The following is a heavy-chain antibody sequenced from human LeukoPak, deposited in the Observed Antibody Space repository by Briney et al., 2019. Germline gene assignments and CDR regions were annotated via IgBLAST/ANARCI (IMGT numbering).Heavy chain of an antibody. CDR3: ARGVPRIQLWPSAPYYYYMDV. Sequence: GASVKVSCKASGYTFTSYGISWVRQAPGQGLEWMGWINAYNGSTNYAQKLQGRVTMTTDTSTSTAYMELRSLRSDDTAVYYCARGVPRIQLWPSAPYYYYMDVWGKGTTVTVSS. CDR1: GYTFTSYG. CDR2: INAYNGST. J-gene: IGHJ6*03. V-gene: IGHV1-18*01. D-gene: IGHD5-18*01.